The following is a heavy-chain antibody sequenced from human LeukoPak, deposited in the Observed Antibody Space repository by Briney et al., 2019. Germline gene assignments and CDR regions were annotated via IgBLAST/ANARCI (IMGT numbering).Heavy chain of an antibody. CDR3: ARRIRDFWSGGDAFDI. CDR2: MNPNSGNT. J-gene: IGHJ3*02. V-gene: IGHV1-8*03. D-gene: IGHD3-3*01. Sequence: GASVKVSCKASGYTFTSYDINWVRQATGQGLEWMGWMNPNSGNTGYAQKFQGRVTITRNTSISTAYMELSSLRSEDTAVYYCARRIRDFWSGGDAFDIWGQGTMVTVSS. CDR1: GYTFTSYD.